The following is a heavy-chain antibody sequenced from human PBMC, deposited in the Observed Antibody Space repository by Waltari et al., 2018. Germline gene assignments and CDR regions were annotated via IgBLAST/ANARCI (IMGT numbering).Heavy chain of an antibody. V-gene: IGHV3-7*03. CDR1: GFPFSIYW. D-gene: IGHD3-3*02. J-gene: IGHJ3*02. Sequence: EVQLVESGGGLVQPGGSLRLSCAASGFPFSIYWMTWVRQAPGEGWEGGANKKEEGTDTYNVDSVKGRFTISKDNAENSLYLQMNSLRVEDTAIYYCARSQRHSFEICGQGTMVTVSS. CDR3: ARSQRHSFEI. CDR2: KKEEGTDT.